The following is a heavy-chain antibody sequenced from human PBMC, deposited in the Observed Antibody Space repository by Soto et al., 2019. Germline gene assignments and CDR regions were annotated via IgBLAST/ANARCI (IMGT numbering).Heavy chain of an antibody. V-gene: IGHV1-69*13. Sequence: SVKVSCKASGGTFSSYAISWVRQAPGQGFEWMGGIIPIFGTANYAQKFQGRVTITADESTSTAYMELSSLRSEDTAVYYCARSKTRFLEWLDYWFDPWGQGTLVTVSS. D-gene: IGHD3-3*01. J-gene: IGHJ5*02. CDR2: IIPIFGTA. CDR3: ARSKTRFLEWLDYWFDP. CDR1: GGTFSSYA.